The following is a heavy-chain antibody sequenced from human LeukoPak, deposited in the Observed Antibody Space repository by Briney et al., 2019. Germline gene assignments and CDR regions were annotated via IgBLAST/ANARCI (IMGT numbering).Heavy chain of an antibody. CDR2: ISASSSSI. CDR1: EFTFSSYA. Sequence: GGSLRLSCAASEFTFSSYAMTWVCQAPGKGLEWVSAISASSSSIFYADSVKGRFTISRDNSKNARYLQMISLRNEDTAVYYCVKGGVSNYAFDPWGQGTLVTVSS. D-gene: IGHD4-11*01. CDR3: VKGGVSNYAFDP. V-gene: IGHV3-23*01. J-gene: IGHJ5*02.